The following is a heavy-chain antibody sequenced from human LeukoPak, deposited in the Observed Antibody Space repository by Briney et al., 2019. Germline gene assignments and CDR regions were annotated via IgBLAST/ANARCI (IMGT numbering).Heavy chain of an antibody. V-gene: IGHV1-18*01. CDR2: ISAHSGNT. J-gene: IGHJ4*02. CDR3: ARDLSSGGWTLEFDY. CDR1: GYTFSTYG. Sequence: GASVKVSCKTSGYTFSTYGITWVRQAPGQGFQWMGWISAHSGNTKYAENFQGRISLTTDTSATTAYMELRSLTSDDTAVYYCARDLSSGGWTLEFDYWGQGSLVTLAS. D-gene: IGHD1-1*01.